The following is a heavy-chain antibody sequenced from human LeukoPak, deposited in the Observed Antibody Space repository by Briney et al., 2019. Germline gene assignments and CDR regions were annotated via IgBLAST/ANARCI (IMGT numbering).Heavy chain of an antibody. CDR1: GGSFSGYY. CDR2: INHSGST. Sequence: KPSETLSLTCAVYGGSFSGYYWSWIRQPPGKGLEWLGEINHSGSTNYNPSLKSRVTISVDTSKNQFSLKLSSVTAADTAVYYCARGGTYYDYVWGSYRHHYFDYWGQGTLVTVSS. D-gene: IGHD3-16*02. V-gene: IGHV4-34*01. J-gene: IGHJ4*02. CDR3: ARGGTYYDYVWGSYRHHYFDY.